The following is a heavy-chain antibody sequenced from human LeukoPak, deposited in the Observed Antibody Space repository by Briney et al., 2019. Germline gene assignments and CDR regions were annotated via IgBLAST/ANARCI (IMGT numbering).Heavy chain of an antibody. CDR3: ARKSGSSGYPFDY. V-gene: IGHV3-48*01. J-gene: IGHJ4*02. Sequence: PGGSLRPSCAASGFPFSSYSMNWVRQAPGKGLEWVSYITSSSSTMYYADAVKGRFAISRDNAKNSLYLQTNRLRAEDTAVYYCARKSGSSGYPFDYWGQGILVTVSS. D-gene: IGHD3-22*01. CDR2: ITSSSSTM. CDR1: GFPFSSYS.